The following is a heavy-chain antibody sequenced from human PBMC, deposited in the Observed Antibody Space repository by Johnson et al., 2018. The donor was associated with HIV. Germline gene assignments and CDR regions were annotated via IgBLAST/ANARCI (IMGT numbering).Heavy chain of an antibody. CDR2: LKSRADGGTT. J-gene: IGHJ3*02. CDR1: GFPFSNAW. CDR3: TTEGDAFDI. V-gene: IGHV3-15*01. Sequence: VQLVESGGGLVKPGGSLRLSCRASGFPFSNAWMNWVRQAPGKWLEWVGRLKSRADGGTTDYAVSVKDRFTILRDDSKNTLYLQMSSLRTDDAGVYYCTTEGDAFDIWGQGTMVTVSS.